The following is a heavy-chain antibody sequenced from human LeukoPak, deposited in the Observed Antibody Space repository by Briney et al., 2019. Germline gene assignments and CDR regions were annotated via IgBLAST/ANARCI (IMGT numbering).Heavy chain of an antibody. CDR3: ARSRIGGSSDY. V-gene: IGHV1-2*02. D-gene: IGHD6-6*01. Sequence: ASVKVSCTASGYTFTGYYMHWVRQAPGQGLEWMGWINPNSGGTNYAQKFQGRVTMTRDTSISTAYMELSRLRSDDTAVYYCARSRIGGSSDYWDQGTLVTVSS. CDR2: INPNSGGT. J-gene: IGHJ4*02. CDR1: GYTFTGYY.